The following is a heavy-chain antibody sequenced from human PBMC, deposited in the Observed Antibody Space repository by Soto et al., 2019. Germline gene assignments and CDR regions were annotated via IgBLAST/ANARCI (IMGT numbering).Heavy chain of an antibody. Sequence: QLQLQESGPGLVKPSETLSLTCTVSGGSISSSSYYWGWIRQPPGKGLEWIGSIYYSGSTYYNPSLKSRVTISVDTSKNQFSLKLSSVTAADTAVYYCARQSGQAIPPGPFDYWGQGTLVTVSS. CDR2: IYYSGST. V-gene: IGHV4-39*01. D-gene: IGHD5-18*01. J-gene: IGHJ4*02. CDR3: ARQSGQAIPPGPFDY. CDR1: GGSISSSSYY.